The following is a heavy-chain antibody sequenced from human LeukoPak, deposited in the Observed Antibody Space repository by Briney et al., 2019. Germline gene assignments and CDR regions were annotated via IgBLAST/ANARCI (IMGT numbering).Heavy chain of an antibody. J-gene: IGHJ4*02. CDR1: GGSISSSSYY. CDR3: AVGYCSSTSCYLIH. D-gene: IGHD2-2*01. CDR2: INYSGST. Sequence: SETLSLTCTVSGGSISSSSYYWGCIRQPPGKGLEWVGSINYSGSTYYNPSLKSRVTISVDTSKNQFSLNLSSVTAADTAVYYCAVGYCSSTSCYLIHWGQGSLATVSS. V-gene: IGHV4-39*01.